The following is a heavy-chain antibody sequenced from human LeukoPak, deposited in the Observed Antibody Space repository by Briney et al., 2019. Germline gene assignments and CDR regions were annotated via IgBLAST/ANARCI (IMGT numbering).Heavy chain of an antibody. CDR3: ARGRFGSGRYFDY. V-gene: IGHV4-34*01. J-gene: IGHJ4*02. D-gene: IGHD3-10*01. Sequence: SETLSLTCAVYGGSFSGYYWSWIRQPPGKGLEWIGEINHSGSTNYNPSLKSRVTISVDTSENQFSLKLSSVTAADTAVYYCARGRFGSGRYFDYWGQGTLVTVSS. CDR2: INHSGST. CDR1: GGSFSGYY.